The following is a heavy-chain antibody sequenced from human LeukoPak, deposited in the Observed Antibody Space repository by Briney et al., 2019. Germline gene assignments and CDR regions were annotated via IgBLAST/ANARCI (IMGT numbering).Heavy chain of an antibody. Sequence: GGSLRLSCAASGFTFSNYPMNWVRQAPGKGLEWVSGFGGSGGSTHYVDSVKGRFTISRDNSKNTVYLEMDSLRAEDTAVYYCAKDKYSASSIFDYWGQGTLVTVSS. V-gene: IGHV3-23*01. D-gene: IGHD6-6*01. CDR3: AKDKYSASSIFDY. J-gene: IGHJ4*02. CDR1: GFTFSNYP. CDR2: FGGSGGST.